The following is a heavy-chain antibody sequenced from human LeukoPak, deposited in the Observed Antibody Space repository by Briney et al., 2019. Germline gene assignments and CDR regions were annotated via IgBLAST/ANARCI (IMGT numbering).Heavy chain of an antibody. D-gene: IGHD3-10*01. Sequence: GGSLRLSCAASGFTFSDYYMSRIRQAPGKGLEWVSYISSSGSTIYYADSVKGRFTISRDNAKNSLYLQMNSLRAEDAAVYYCARAPGRGRYYFDYWGQGTLVTVSS. J-gene: IGHJ4*02. CDR2: ISSSGSTI. CDR1: GFTFSDYY. CDR3: ARAPGRGRYYFDY. V-gene: IGHV3-11*01.